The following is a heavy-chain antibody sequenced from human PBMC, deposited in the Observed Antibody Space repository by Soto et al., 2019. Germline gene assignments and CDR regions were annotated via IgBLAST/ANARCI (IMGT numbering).Heavy chain of an antibody. J-gene: IGHJ6*02. CDR3: ARHGAGPLGYYYGMDV. D-gene: IGHD6-19*01. Sequence: PSETLSLTCTVSGGSISSGDYYWGWIRQPPGKGLEWIGSIYYSGTTYYNPSLKSRVTISVDTSKNQFSLRLSSVTAADTAVYYCARHGAGPLGYYYGMDVWGQGTTVTVSS. CDR2: IYYSGTT. V-gene: IGHV4-39*01. CDR1: GGSISSGDYY.